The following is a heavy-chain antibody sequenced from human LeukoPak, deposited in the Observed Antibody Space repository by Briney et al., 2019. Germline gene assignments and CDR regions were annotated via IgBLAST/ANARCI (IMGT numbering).Heavy chain of an antibody. CDR1: GGSFSGYY. Sequence: PSETLSLTCAVYGGSFSGYYWSWIRQPPGKGLEWIGEINHCGSTNYNPSLKSRVTISVDTSKNQFSLKLSSVTAADTAVYYCARALIAVAANWFDPWGQGTLVTVSS. V-gene: IGHV4-34*01. CDR3: ARALIAVAANWFDP. J-gene: IGHJ5*02. CDR2: INHCGST. D-gene: IGHD6-19*01.